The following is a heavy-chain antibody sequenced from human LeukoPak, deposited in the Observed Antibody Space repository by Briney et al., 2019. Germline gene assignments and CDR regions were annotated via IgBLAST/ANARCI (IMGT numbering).Heavy chain of an antibody. J-gene: IGHJ4*02. D-gene: IGHD3-10*01. CDR3: AKGRYDYGSGSYLSDY. CDR2: ISGSGGST. CDR1: GFTFTNYA. V-gene: IGHV3-23*01. Sequence: GGSLRLSCAASGFTFTNYAMSWVRQAPGKGLEWVSGISGSGGSTNYADSVKGRFTISRDNSKNTLYLQMNSLRPEDTGVYYGAKGRYDYGSGSYLSDYWGQGTMVTVSS.